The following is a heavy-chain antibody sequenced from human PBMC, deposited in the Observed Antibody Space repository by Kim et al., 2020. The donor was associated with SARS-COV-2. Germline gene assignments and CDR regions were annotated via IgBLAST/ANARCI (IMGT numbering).Heavy chain of an antibody. D-gene: IGHD6-13*01. V-gene: IGHV5-51*01. CDR3: AREGDSSNWGWFDP. J-gene: IGHJ5*02. Sequence: YSASFQGQVTISVDKSISTAYLQWSNLKASDTAMYFCAREGDSSNWGWFDPWGQGTLVTVSS.